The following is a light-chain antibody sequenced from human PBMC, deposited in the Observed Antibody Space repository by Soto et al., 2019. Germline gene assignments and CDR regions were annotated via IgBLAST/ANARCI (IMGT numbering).Light chain of an antibody. J-gene: IGLJ2*01. V-gene: IGLV1-44*01. CDR2: NNN. CDR3: AAWDDSLNGVV. Sequence: QSVLTQPPSASGTPGQRVTISCSGSSSKIGSNRVNRYQQLPGTAPKLLIYNNNQRPLGVPDRFSGSTSGTSVSLAISGLQSEDEADYYCAAWDDSLNGVVVGGGTKLTVL. CDR1: SSKIGSNR.